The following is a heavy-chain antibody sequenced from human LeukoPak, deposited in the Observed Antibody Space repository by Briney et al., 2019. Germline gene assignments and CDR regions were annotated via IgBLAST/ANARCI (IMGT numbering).Heavy chain of an antibody. Sequence: SETLSLTCAFYGGSFSGCYWSWIRQSPGKGLEWIGEINHSGASDYNTSLKRRVTISVDTSKNQFSLKLSSVTAADTAVYYCARSRASWELLFDYWGQGTLVTVSS. CDR1: GGSFSGCY. CDR2: INHSGAS. CDR3: ARSRASWELLFDY. J-gene: IGHJ4*02. D-gene: IGHD1-26*01. V-gene: IGHV4-34*01.